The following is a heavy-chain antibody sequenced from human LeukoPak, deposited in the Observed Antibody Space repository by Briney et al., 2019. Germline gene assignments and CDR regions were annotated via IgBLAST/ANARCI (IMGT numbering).Heavy chain of an antibody. V-gene: IGHV3-33*01. CDR1: GFTFSSYG. D-gene: IGHD3-22*01. Sequence: GRSLRLSCAASGFTFSSYGMHWVRQAPGKGLEWVAVIWYDGSNKYYADSVKGRFTISRDNSKSTLYLQMNSLRAEDTAVYYCAREGQYYYDSSGYHAFDYWGQGTLVTVSS. J-gene: IGHJ4*02. CDR3: AREGQYYYDSSGYHAFDY. CDR2: IWYDGSNK.